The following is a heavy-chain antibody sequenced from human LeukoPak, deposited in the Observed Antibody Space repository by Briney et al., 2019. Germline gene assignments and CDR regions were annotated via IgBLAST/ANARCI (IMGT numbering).Heavy chain of an antibody. CDR1: GYTFTSYG. D-gene: IGHD3-3*01. CDR2: ISAYNGNT. Sequence: ASVKVSCKASGYTFTSYGISWVRQAPGQGLEWVGWISAYNGNTNYAQKLQGRVTMTTDTSTSTAYMELRSLRSDDTAVYYCARSGVTIFGVASYNWFDPWGQGTLVTVSS. J-gene: IGHJ5*02. CDR3: ARSGVTIFGVASYNWFDP. V-gene: IGHV1-18*01.